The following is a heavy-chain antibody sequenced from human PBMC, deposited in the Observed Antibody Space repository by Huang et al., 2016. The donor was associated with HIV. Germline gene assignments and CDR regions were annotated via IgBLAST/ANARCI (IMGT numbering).Heavy chain of an antibody. V-gene: IGHV1-24*01. J-gene: IGHJ4*02. Sequence: QVQLVQSRAEVKKPGASVKVSCKVSEYTLTELSIHWVRKPPGKGLEWMGGFDPEIGETIYAQKFHGRVTMTEDTSTETAFMELSGLRPEDTAVYYCATGFDVFFDFWGQGTLVTVSS. CDR3: ATGFDVFFDF. D-gene: IGHD3-9*01. CDR2: FDPEIGET. CDR1: EYTLTELS.